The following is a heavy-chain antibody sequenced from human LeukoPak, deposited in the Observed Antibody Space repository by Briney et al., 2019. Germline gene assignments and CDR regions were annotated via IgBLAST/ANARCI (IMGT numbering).Heavy chain of an antibody. V-gene: IGHV3-33*01. Sequence: GGSLRLSCAASGFTFSSYGMHWVRQAPGKGLEWVAVIWYDGSNKYYADSVKGRFTISRDNSKNTLYLQMNSLRAEDTAVYYCAREIYDILTGYYQSLPPHGMDVWGQGTTVTVSS. CDR3: AREIYDILTGYYQSLPPHGMDV. J-gene: IGHJ6*02. CDR2: IWYDGSNK. D-gene: IGHD3-9*01. CDR1: GFTFSSYG.